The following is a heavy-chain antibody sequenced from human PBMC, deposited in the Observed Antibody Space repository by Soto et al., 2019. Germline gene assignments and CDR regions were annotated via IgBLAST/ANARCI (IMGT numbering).Heavy chain of an antibody. CDR3: AKSPLEYSSSWYYDY. V-gene: IGHV3-23*01. Sequence: GGPLRLSCAASGFTFSSYAMSWVRQAPGKGLEWVSAISGSGGSTYYADSVKGRFTISRDNSKNTLYLQMNSPRAEDTAVYYCAKSPLEYSSSWYYDYWGQGTLVTVSS. D-gene: IGHD6-13*01. CDR2: ISGSGGST. J-gene: IGHJ4*02. CDR1: GFTFSSYA.